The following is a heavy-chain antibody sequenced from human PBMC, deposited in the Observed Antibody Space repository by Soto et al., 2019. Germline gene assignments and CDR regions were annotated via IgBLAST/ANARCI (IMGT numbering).Heavy chain of an antibody. J-gene: IGHJ4*02. Sequence: QVQLQQWGAGLLKPSETLSLTCAVYGGSFSGYYWSWIRQPPGKGLEWIGEINHSGSTNYTPSPMSRVTISVDTSKNQSSLKLSPVTAADTAVYYCVRHIWLSAFFAYWCQGTLLTVSS. CDR2: INHSGST. V-gene: IGHV4-34*01. CDR3: VRHIWLSAFFAY. CDR1: GGSFSGYY. D-gene: IGHD5-18*01.